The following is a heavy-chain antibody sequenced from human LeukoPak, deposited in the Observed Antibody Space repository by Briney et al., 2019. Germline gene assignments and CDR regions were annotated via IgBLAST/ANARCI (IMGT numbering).Heavy chain of an antibody. V-gene: IGHV1-2*02. D-gene: IGHD3-10*01. J-gene: IGHJ4*02. CDR3: ARNYGSGDFDL. Sequence: ASVKVSCKASGYPFTGYYILWVRQAPGQGLECVGWINPHSGVTTYAQNFQGRVTMTRDTSISTAYLELSGLKSDDTAVYYCARNYGSGDFDLWGQGTLVTVFS. CDR1: GYPFTGYY. CDR2: INPHSGVT.